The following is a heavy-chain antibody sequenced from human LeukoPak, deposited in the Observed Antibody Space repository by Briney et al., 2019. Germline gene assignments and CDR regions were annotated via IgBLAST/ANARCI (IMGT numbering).Heavy chain of an antibody. CDR2: ISLAGQT. CDR1: GGSISGTNW. CDR3: SREGGPFCPFGY. Sequence: SETLSLTCGVSGGSISGTNWWSWVRQPPGQGLEWIGEISLAGQTNYNPSLNGRVTMSLDKSSNQLSLHLTSVTAAGTATYYCSREGGPFCPFGYWGQGTLVIVSS. V-gene: IGHV4/OR15-8*02. J-gene: IGHJ4*02. D-gene: IGHD1-26*01.